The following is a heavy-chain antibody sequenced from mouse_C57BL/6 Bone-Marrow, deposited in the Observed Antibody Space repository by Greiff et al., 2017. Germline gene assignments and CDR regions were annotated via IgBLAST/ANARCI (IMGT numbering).Heavy chain of an antibody. CDR2: IDPENGDT. CDR1: GFNIKDDY. J-gene: IGHJ2*01. CDR3: TTGNFDD. V-gene: IGHV14-4*01. Sequence: VQLQQSGAELVRPGASVKLSCTASGFNIKDDYMHWVKQRPEQGLEWIGWIDPENGDTEYPSKFQGKATITADTSSNTAYLQLSSLEAEETDVYCCTTGNFDDWGQGTTLTVSS.